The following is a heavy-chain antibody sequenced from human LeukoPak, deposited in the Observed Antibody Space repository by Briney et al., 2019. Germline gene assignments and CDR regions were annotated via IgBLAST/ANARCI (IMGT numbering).Heavy chain of an antibody. Sequence: SETLSLTCTVSGASITTYYWSWIRQPPGKGLEWIGYTSNSGSTNYNPSLKCRVTISVDTSKKQFSLKLSSVTAADTAVYYGARDLKYIQGGMDVWGQGTTVTVSS. CDR3: ARDLKYIQGGMDV. J-gene: IGHJ6*02. V-gene: IGHV4-59*01. CDR2: TSNSGST. D-gene: IGHD1-1*01. CDR1: GASITTYY.